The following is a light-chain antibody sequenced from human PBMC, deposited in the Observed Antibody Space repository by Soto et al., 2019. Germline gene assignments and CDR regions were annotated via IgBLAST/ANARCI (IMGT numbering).Light chain of an antibody. CDR2: DAS. CDR1: RDVGSD. J-gene: IGKJ5*01. Sequence: QMTQSPSSLSASVGEKIIITCRASRDVGSDVSWYQQQPGKAPKVLIYDASKLQTGVPSRFSGRGSGKDFTFTISSLQPDDSGTYYCQQFYDLPITFGQGTRLEIK. V-gene: IGKV1-33*01. CDR3: QQFYDLPIT.